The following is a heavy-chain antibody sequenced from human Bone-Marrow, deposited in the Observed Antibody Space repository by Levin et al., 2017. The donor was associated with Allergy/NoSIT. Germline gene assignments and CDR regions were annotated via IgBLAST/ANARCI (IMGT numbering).Heavy chain of an antibody. CDR3: ARKLGQVTMVRGVITTLWYFDL. V-gene: IGHV4-61*02. Sequence: PSETLSLTCTVSGGSISSRLYYWSWIRQPAGKGLEWIGRIYNTGSTNYNPSLNSRVTILVDTSKNQLSLKLSSVTAADTAVYYCARKLGQVTMVRGVITTLWYFDLWGRGTLVTVSS. J-gene: IGHJ2*01. CDR1: GGSISSRLYY. CDR2: IYNTGST. D-gene: IGHD3-10*01.